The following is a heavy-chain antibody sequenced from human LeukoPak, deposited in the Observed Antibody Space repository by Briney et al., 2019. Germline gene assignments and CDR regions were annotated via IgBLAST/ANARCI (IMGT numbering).Heavy chain of an antibody. Sequence: GGSLRLSCAASGFTFSNYWMHWVRQTPGKGLVWVSRINSDGSSTSYADSVKGRFSISRDKAKNTLYLQMNSLRAEDTAVYYCARGVDRSGYSFYFDYWGQGTLVTVSS. CDR3: ARGVDRSGYSFYFDY. V-gene: IGHV3-74*01. D-gene: IGHD3-22*01. CDR2: INSDGSST. J-gene: IGHJ4*02. CDR1: GFTFSNYW.